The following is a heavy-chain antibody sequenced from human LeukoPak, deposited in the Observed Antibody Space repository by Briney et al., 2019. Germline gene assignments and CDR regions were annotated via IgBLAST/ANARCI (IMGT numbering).Heavy chain of an antibody. CDR2: ISVYNGNT. Sequence: PGGSLRLSCAASGFTFSSYGISWVRQAPGQGLEWMGWISVYNGNTNYPQKFQGRVTMTTDTSTSTAYTELRSLGSDDTGVYYCAREVWSGSGSYYNWFDPWGQGTLVTVSS. V-gene: IGHV1-18*01. CDR3: AREVWSGSGSYYNWFDP. D-gene: IGHD3-10*01. CDR1: GFTFSSYG. J-gene: IGHJ5*02.